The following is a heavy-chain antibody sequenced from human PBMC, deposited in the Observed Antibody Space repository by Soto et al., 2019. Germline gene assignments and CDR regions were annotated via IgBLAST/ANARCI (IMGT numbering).Heavy chain of an antibody. Sequence: QVQLAESGGGVVQPGKSLRLSCEASGFTFDTYAMHLVRQAPGKGLEWVALIWVDGSRKEYLESVRGRFTISRDTSKNSLYLQMNRLRAEDTALYYCGIDRDPRNREVIMPFGHFRLWGRGALVSVS. CDR3: GIDRDPRNREVIMPFGHFRL. V-gene: IGHV3-33*01. CDR1: GFTFDTYA. CDR2: IWVDGSRK. J-gene: IGHJ1*01. D-gene: IGHD3-10*01.